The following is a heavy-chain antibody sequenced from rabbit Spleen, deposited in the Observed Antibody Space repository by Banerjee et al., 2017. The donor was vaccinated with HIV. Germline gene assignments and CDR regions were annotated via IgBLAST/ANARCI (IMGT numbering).Heavy chain of an antibody. V-gene: IGHV1S40*01. CDR1: GFSFSGSLY. D-gene: IGHD8-1*01. CDR2: IGISSGST. J-gene: IGHJ6*01. CDR3: ARDAGTSFSTYGMDL. Sequence: QSLEESGGDLVQPGASLTLTCRASGFSFSGSLYMCWVRQAPGKGLEWIACIGISSGSTYYASWAKGRFTISKTSSTTVTLQMTSLTAADTATYFCARDAGTSFSTYGMDLWGQGTLVTVS.